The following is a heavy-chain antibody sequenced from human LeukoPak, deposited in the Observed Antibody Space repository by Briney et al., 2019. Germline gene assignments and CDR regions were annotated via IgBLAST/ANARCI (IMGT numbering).Heavy chain of an antibody. CDR1: GFTFSSYG. J-gene: IGHJ3*02. Sequence: GGSLRLSCAASGFTFSSYGMHWVRQAPGKGLEWVAVISYGGSNKYNEDSVKGRFTISRDNAKNSLYLQMNSLRAEDTAVYYCARDRDPGYNDSSGYRRVNAFDIWGQGTMVTVSS. D-gene: IGHD3-22*01. V-gene: IGHV3-30*03. CDR2: ISYGGSNK. CDR3: ARDRDPGYNDSSGYRRVNAFDI.